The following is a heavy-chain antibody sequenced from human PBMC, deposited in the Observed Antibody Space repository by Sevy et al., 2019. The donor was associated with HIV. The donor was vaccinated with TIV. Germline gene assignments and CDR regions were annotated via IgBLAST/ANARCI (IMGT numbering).Heavy chain of an antibody. Sequence: GGSLRLSCEASGFTFSSYEMNWVRQAPGKGLEWVSYISSSGTTIKYADSVKGRFTISRDNAKNSLYLQMNSLRAEDTAVYYCARDQDYKYFDYWGQGTLVTVSS. J-gene: IGHJ4*02. D-gene: IGHD4-4*01. V-gene: IGHV3-48*03. CDR1: GFTFSSYE. CDR3: ARDQDYKYFDY. CDR2: ISSSGTTI.